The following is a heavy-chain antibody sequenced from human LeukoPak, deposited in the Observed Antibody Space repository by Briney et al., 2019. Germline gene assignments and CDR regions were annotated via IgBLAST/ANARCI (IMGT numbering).Heavy chain of an antibody. Sequence: SQTLSLTCTVSGDSISSGDYYWSWIRQPPGKGLEWIGEINHSGSTNYNPSLKSRVTISVDTSKNQFSLKLSSVTAADTAVYYCASRQMGQPNYVWGSYRYPKVGFDPWGQGTLVTVSS. V-gene: IGHV4-30-4*08. CDR3: ASRQMGQPNYVWGSYRYPKVGFDP. J-gene: IGHJ5*02. CDR1: GDSISSGDYY. D-gene: IGHD3-16*02. CDR2: INHSGST.